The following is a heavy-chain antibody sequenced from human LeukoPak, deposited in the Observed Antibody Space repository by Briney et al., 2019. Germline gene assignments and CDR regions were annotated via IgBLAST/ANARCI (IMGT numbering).Heavy chain of an antibody. D-gene: IGHD5-12*01. Sequence: ASVKVSCKASGYTFTGYFMHWVRQAPGQGLEWMGWIDPDSGGTNYAQVFQGRVTVTRDKSISTAYMELNSLRSDDTAVYCCARVHRAGGWTLALDPWGQGTLVTVSS. J-gene: IGHJ5*02. CDR3: ARVHRAGGWTLALDP. CDR1: GYTFTGYF. CDR2: IDPDSGGT. V-gene: IGHV1-2*02.